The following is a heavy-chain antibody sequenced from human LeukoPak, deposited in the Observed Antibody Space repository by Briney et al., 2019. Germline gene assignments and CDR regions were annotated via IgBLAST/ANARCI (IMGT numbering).Heavy chain of an antibody. V-gene: IGHV4-34*01. D-gene: IGHD4-17*01. CDR1: GGSFSGYY. CDR3: ARYGADHYGDYMDAFDI. J-gene: IGHJ3*02. Sequence: SETLSLTCAVYGGSFSGYYWSWIRQPPGKGLEWIGEINHSGSTNYNPSLKSRVTISVDTSKDQFSLKLSSVTAADTAVYYCARYGADHYGDYMDAFDIWGQGTMVTVSS. CDR2: INHSGST.